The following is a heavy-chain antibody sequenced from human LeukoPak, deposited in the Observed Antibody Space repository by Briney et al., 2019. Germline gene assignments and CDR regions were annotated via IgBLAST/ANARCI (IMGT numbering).Heavy chain of an antibody. D-gene: IGHD3-22*01. Sequence: GGSLRLSCAASGFTFSSYAMHWVRQAPGQGLEWVAVISYDGSNKYYADSVKGRFTISRDNSKNTLYLQMNSLRAEDTAVYYCASRRGGLLGDYFYYWGQGTLVTVSS. J-gene: IGHJ4*02. CDR1: GFTFSSYA. CDR2: ISYDGSNK. CDR3: ASRRGGLLGDYFYY. V-gene: IGHV3-30-3*01.